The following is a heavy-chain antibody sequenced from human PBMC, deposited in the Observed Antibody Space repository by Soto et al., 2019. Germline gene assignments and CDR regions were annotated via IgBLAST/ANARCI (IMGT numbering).Heavy chain of an antibody. J-gene: IGHJ6*02. Sequence: GGSLRLSCAASGFTFSSYSMNWVRQAPGKGLEWVSSISSSSSYIYYADSVKGRFTISRDNAKNSLYLQMNSLRAEDTAVYYCARAVLTVWFGELLPYYGMDVWGQGTTVTVSS. CDR2: ISSSSSYI. CDR3: ARAVLTVWFGELLPYYGMDV. V-gene: IGHV3-21*01. D-gene: IGHD3-10*01. CDR1: GFTFSSYS.